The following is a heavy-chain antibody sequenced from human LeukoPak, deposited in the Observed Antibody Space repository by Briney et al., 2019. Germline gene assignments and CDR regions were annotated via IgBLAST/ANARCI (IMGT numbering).Heavy chain of an antibody. Sequence: GGSLRLSCAASGFTFSSYEMHWVRQAPGKGLEWVSYISSSDSTIYYADSVKGRFTISRDNAKNSLYLQMNSLRAQHTAVYYCARDYGGSSPFDYWGQGTLVTVYS. CDR2: ISSSDSTI. CDR1: GFTFSSYE. J-gene: IGHJ4*02. D-gene: IGHD4-23*01. CDR3: ARDYGGSSPFDY. V-gene: IGHV3-48*03.